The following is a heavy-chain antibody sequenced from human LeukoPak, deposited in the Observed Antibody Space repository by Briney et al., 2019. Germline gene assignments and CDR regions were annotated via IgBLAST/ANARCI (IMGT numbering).Heavy chain of an antibody. CDR3: ARDRSPHGYSGYDTSY. Sequence: ASVKVSCKASGGTFSSYTISWLRQAPGQGLEWMGRIIPILGIANYAQKFQGRVTITADKSTSTAYMELSSLRSEDTAVYYCARDRSPHGYSGYDTSYWGQGTLVTVSS. V-gene: IGHV1-69*04. D-gene: IGHD5-12*01. J-gene: IGHJ4*02. CDR1: GGTFSSYT. CDR2: IIPILGIA.